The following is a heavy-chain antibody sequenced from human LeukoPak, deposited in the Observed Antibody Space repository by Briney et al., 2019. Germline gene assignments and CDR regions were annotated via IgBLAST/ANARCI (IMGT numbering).Heavy chain of an antibody. V-gene: IGHV1-69*06. J-gene: IGHJ4*02. D-gene: IGHD3-10*01. CDR2: IIPIFGTA. Sequence: ASAEVSCKASGGTFSSYAISWVRQAPGQGLEWMGGIIPIFGTANYAQKFQGRVTITADKSTSTAYMELSSLRAEDTAVYYCAKDMGRMVRGVIEWWGQGTLVTVSS. CDR3: AKDMGRMVRGVIEW. CDR1: GGTFSSYA.